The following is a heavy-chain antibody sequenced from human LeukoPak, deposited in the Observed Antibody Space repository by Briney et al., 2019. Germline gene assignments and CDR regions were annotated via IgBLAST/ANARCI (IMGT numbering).Heavy chain of an antibody. CDR2: ISSDSNYI. V-gene: IGHV3-21*01. CDR3: ARKENILTGYYDH. D-gene: IGHD3-9*01. CDR1: GFTFSSYT. Sequence: EGSLRLSCAASGFTFSSYTMNWVRQAPGKGLEWVSSISSDSNYIYYADSVKGRFTISRDNAWNSLYLQMNSLRAEDTAVYYCARKENILTGYYDHWGQGTLVTVSS. J-gene: IGHJ5*02.